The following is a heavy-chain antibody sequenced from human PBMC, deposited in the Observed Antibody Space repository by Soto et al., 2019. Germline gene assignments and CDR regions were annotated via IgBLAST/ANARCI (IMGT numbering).Heavy chain of an antibody. CDR3: AKDSGSYWYYFDY. CDR2: ISYDGSNK. CDR1: GFTFSSYG. J-gene: IGHJ4*02. Sequence: QVQLVESGGGVVQPGRSLRLSCAASGFTFSSYGMHWVRQAPGKGLEWVAVISYDGSNKYYADSVKGRFTISRDNSKNTLYLQMNSLRAEDTAVCYCAKDSGSYWYYFDYWGQGTLVTVSS. D-gene: IGHD1-26*01. V-gene: IGHV3-30*18.